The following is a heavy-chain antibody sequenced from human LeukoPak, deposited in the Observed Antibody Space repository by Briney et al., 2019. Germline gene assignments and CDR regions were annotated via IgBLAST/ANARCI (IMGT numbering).Heavy chain of an antibody. D-gene: IGHD3-3*01. J-gene: IGHJ6*02. CDR3: ARDTITIFGVVTLGPYGMDV. CDR1: GFTVSSNY. V-gene: IGHV3-53*01. CDR2: IYSGGST. Sequence: GGSLRLSCAASGFTVSSNYMSWVRQAPGKGLEWVSVIYSGGSTYYVDSVKGRFTISRDNSKNTLYLQMNSLRAEDTAVYYCARDTITIFGVVTLGPYGMDVWGQGTTVTVSS.